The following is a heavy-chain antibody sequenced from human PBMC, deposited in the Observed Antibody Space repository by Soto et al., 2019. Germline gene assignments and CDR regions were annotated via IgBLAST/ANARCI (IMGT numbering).Heavy chain of an antibody. CDR3: AHKGGFGYPES. CDR2: VYWDDDK. D-gene: IGHD5-18*01. V-gene: IGHV2-5*02. Sequence: QITLKESGPMLVKPTQALTLTCTCSGFSLTTSGVGVGWIRQPPGQALEWLALVYWDDDKRYSPSLTNRLTLSRDTSKHQVVLTLTNVDPTDTGTYFCAHKGGFGYPESWGQGIMVTVSS. J-gene: IGHJ5*02. CDR1: GFSLTTSGVG.